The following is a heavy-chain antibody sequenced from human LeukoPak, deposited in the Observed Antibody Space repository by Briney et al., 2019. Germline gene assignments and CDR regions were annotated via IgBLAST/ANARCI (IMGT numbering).Heavy chain of an antibody. D-gene: IGHD4-23*01. CDR1: GFTFSSYR. V-gene: IGHV3-7*01. CDR2: IKQDGSEK. Sequence: GGSLRLSCAASGFTFSSYRMSWVRQAPGKGLEWVANIKQDGSEKYYVDSVKGRFTISRDNAKNSLYLQMNSLRAEDTAVYYCAREVRGKEDYWGQGTLVTVSS. CDR3: AREVRGKEDY. J-gene: IGHJ4*02.